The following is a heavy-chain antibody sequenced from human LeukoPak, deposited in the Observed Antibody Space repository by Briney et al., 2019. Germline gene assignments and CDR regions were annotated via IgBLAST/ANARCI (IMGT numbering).Heavy chain of an antibody. CDR2: INHSGRT. D-gene: IGHD3-22*01. V-gene: IGHV4-34*01. CDR1: GGSFSGYY. J-gene: IGHJ3*02. CDR3: AKSNGYGLIDI. Sequence: SETLSLTCAVYGGSFSGYYWSWIRQSPGKGLEWIGEINHSGRTNYNPSLKSRVSISVDTSKNQFSLKVSSVAAADTAVYYCAKSNGYGLIDIWGQGTMVTVSS.